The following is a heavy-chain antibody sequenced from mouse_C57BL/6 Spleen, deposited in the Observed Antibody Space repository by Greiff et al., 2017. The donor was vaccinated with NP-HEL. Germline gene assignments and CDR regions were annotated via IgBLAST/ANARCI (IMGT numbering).Heavy chain of an antibody. J-gene: IGHJ2*01. CDR2: IDPENGDT. D-gene: IGHD1-3*01. CDR3: TSKGFDY. V-gene: IGHV14-4*01. CDR1: GFNIKDDY. Sequence: VHVKQSGAELVRPGASVKLSCTASGFNIKDDYMHWVKQRPEQGLEWIGWIDPENGDTEYASKFQGKATITADTSSNTAYLQLSSLTSEDTAVYYCTSKGFDYWGQGTTLTVSS.